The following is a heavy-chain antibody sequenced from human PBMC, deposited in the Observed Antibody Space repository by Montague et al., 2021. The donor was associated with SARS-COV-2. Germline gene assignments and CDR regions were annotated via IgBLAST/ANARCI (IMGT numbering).Heavy chain of an antibody. J-gene: IGHJ4*02. CDR1: GGSISSSTYY. CDR2: IYYRGST. Sequence: SETLSLICTVSGGSISSSTYYWAWIRQPPGKGLEWIGSIYYRGSTYYNPSLKSRVFISADTSKKQLSLTLTSVTAADTAVYYCATQEDPSGWIPGPFDFWGQGTLLSVSS. V-gene: IGHV4-39*01. D-gene: IGHD6-19*01. CDR3: ATQEDPSGWIPGPFDF.